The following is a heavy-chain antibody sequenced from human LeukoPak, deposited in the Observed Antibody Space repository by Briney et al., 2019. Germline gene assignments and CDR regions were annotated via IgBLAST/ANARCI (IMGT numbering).Heavy chain of an antibody. CDR2: IWSDGSNK. CDR3: ARGGRFCSGGSCYNWFDP. CDR1: GFTFSTYS. D-gene: IGHD2-15*01. Sequence: GGSLRLSCAASGFTFSTYSMNWVRQAPGKGLEWVAVIWSDGSNKYYADSVKGRFTISRDNSKNTLYLQMNSLRAEDTAVYYCARGGRFCSGGSCYNWFDPWGQGTLVTVSS. J-gene: IGHJ5*02. V-gene: IGHV3-33*08.